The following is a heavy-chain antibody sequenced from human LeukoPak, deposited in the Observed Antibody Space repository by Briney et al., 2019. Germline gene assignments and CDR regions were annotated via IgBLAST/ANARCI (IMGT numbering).Heavy chain of an antibody. D-gene: IGHD3-22*01. V-gene: IGHV1-69*02. J-gene: IGHJ4*02. CDR3: ARGRYYYDSLMWYFDY. Sequence: SVKVSCKASGGTFSSYTISWVRQAPGQGLEWMGRIIPILGIANYAQKFQGRVTITADKSTSTAYMELSSLRSEDTAVYYCARGRYYYDSLMWYFDYWGQGTLVTVSS. CDR2: IIPILGIA. CDR1: GGTFSSYT.